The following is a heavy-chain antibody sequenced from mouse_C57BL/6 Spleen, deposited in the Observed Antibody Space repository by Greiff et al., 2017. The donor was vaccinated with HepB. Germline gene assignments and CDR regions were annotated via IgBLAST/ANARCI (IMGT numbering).Heavy chain of an antibody. CDR3: AREVVVPFAY. Sequence: QVQLQQSGAELVRPGSSVKLSCKASGYTFTSYWMHWVKQRPIQGLEWIGNIDPSDSETHYNQKFKDKATLTVDKSSSTAYMQLSSLTSEDSAVYYCAREVVVPFAYWGQGTLVTVSA. CDR2: IDPSDSET. D-gene: IGHD1-1*02. V-gene: IGHV1-52*01. CDR1: GYTFTSYW. J-gene: IGHJ3*01.